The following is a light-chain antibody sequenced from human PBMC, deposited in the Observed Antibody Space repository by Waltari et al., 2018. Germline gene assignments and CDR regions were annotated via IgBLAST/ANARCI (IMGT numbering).Light chain of an antibody. CDR3: QQRNYWPLT. J-gene: IGKJ4*01. CDR2: DTS. V-gene: IGKV3-11*01. CDR1: QSVSSY. Sequence: EIVLTQSPATLSLSPGERAILSCRASQSVSSYLAWYQQKPGQAPRLLIYDTSNRATGIPARFSGSGSGTDFTLTISSLEPEDFAVYYCQQRNYWPLTFGGGTKVEIE.